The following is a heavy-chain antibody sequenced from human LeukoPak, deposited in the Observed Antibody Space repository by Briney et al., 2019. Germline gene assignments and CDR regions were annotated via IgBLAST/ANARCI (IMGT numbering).Heavy chain of an antibody. CDR1: GFTFSDYY. CDR2: IWYDGSNK. V-gene: IGHV3-33*06. J-gene: IGHJ4*02. CDR3: AKEHGYYYDSSGYYLAY. Sequence: PGGSLRLSCAASGFTFSDYYMSWIRQAPGKGLEWVAVIWYDGSNKYYADSVKGRFTISRDNSKNTLYLQMNGLRAEDTAVYYCAKEHGYYYDSSGYYLAYWGQGTLVTVSS. D-gene: IGHD3-22*01.